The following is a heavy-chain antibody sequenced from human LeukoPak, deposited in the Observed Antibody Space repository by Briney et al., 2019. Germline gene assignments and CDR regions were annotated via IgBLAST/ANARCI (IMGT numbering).Heavy chain of an antibody. V-gene: IGHV3-15*01. CDR3: TTHSGKYYSLFDF. J-gene: IGHJ4*02. CDR1: GFTFRNAW. D-gene: IGHD1-26*01. Sequence: GGSLRLSCAASGFTFRNAWMSWVRQAPGKGLEWVGRIKSKTDGGTTDYAAPVKGRFTISRDDSKNTLCLQMNSLKTEDTALYYCTTHSGKYYSLFDFWGQGTLVTVSP. CDR2: IKSKTDGGTT.